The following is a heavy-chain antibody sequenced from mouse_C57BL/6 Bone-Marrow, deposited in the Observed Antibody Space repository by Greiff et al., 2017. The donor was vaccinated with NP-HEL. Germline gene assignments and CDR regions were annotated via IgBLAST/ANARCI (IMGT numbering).Heavy chain of an antibody. V-gene: IGHV1-69*01. CDR1: GYTFTSYW. D-gene: IGHD3-2*02. CDR3: ARGRLGYY. CDR2: IDPSDSDT. Sequence: QVQLQQPGAELVMPGASVKLSCKASGYTFTSYWMHWVKQRPGQGLEWIGEIDPSDSDTNYNQKFKGKSTLTVDKSSSTAYMQLSRLTSEDSAVYYCARGRLGYYWGQGTTLTVSS. J-gene: IGHJ2*01.